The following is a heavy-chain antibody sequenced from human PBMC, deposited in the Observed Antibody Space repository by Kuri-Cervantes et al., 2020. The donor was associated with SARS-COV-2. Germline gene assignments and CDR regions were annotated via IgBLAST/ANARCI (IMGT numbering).Heavy chain of an antibody. CDR2: ISGSGGST. Sequence: LSLTCAASGFTFSSYAMSWVRQAPGKGLEWVSAISGSGGSTYYADSVKGRFTISRDNSKNTLYLQMNSLRAEDTAVYYCAKDGCSSTSCYMGYYFDYWSQGTLVTVSS. J-gene: IGHJ4*02. CDR1: GFTFSSYA. D-gene: IGHD2-2*02. CDR3: AKDGCSSTSCYMGYYFDY. V-gene: IGHV3-23*01.